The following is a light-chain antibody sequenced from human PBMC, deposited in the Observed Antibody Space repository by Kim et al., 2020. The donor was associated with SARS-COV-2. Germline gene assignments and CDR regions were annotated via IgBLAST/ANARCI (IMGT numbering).Light chain of an antibody. Sequence: DIQMTQSPSSLSASLGDRVTITCRASQGISGYLGWYQQKPGTAPNLLIFAASMLHSGVPSRFSATGSGTDFTLTISSLQPEDVATHYCQKYNNAWTFGQGTKVDIK. CDR2: AAS. CDR3: QKYNNAWT. V-gene: IGKV1-27*01. CDR1: QGISGY. J-gene: IGKJ1*01.